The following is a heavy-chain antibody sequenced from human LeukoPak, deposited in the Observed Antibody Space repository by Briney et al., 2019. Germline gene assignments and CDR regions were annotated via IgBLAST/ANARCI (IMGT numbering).Heavy chain of an antibody. CDR2: ISGSGGST. V-gene: IGHV3-23*01. CDR3: AKDQYAYDVLTGYFPD. CDR1: GFTFSSYG. Sequence: GGSLRLSCAASGFTFSSYGMGWVRQAPGKGLEWVSSISGSGGSTYYADSVKGRFIISRDSSKNTLYLQMNSLRAEDTALYYCAKDQYAYDVLTGYFPDWGQGTLVTVSS. D-gene: IGHD3-9*01. J-gene: IGHJ4*02.